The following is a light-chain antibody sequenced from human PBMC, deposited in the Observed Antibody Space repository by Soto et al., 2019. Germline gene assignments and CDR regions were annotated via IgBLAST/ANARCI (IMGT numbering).Light chain of an antibody. CDR1: QSISSSY. CDR3: QQYGSSPQT. CDR2: GAS. V-gene: IGKV3-20*01. Sequence: EIVLTQSPGTLSLSPGERATLSCRASQSISSSYLAWYQQKPDQAPRLLIYGASSRATGIPDRFSGSGSGTDFARTINRLDPEDFAVYYCQQYGSSPQTFGQGTKLEIK. J-gene: IGKJ2*01.